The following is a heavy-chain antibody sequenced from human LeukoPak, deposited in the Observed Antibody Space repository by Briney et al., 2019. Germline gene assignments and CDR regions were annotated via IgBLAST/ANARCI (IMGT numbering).Heavy chain of an antibody. J-gene: IGHJ2*01. V-gene: IGHV4-34*01. Sequence: PSETLSLTCAVYGGSFSGYYWSWIRQPPGKGLEWIGEINHSGSTNYNPSLKSRVTISVDTSKNQFSLKLSSVTAADTAVYYCARGGYSYGHPYWYFDLWGRGTLVTVSS. D-gene: IGHD5-18*01. CDR3: ARGGYSYGHPYWYFDL. CDR2: INHSGST. CDR1: GGSFSGYY.